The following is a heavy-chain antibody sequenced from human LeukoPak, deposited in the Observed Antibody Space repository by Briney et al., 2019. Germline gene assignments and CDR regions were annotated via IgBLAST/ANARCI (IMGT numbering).Heavy chain of an antibody. V-gene: IGHV3-30*04. D-gene: IGHD3-10*01. J-gene: IGHJ4*02. Sequence: PGRSLRLSCAASGFTVSGHAMYWVRQAPAKGLEWVAVISHDVTNTYYAESVKGRFTISRDNSKNTLFLQMNSLSAEDTAVYYCARGRGGYYGSGSQSYSDYWGQGTLVTVSS. CDR3: ARGRGGYYGSGSQSYSDY. CDR2: ISHDVTNT. CDR1: GFTVSGHA.